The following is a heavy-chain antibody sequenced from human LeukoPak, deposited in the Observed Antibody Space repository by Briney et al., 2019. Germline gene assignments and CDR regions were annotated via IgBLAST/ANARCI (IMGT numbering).Heavy chain of an antibody. V-gene: IGHV4-34*01. Sequence: PSETLSLTCAVYGGSFSGYYWSWIRQPPGKGLEWIGEINHSGSTNYNPSLKSRVTISVDTSKNQFSLKLSSVTAADTAVYYCARGVVVAFDYWAQGTLVTVSS. D-gene: IGHD3-22*01. CDR2: INHSGST. CDR3: ARGVVVAFDY. CDR1: GGSFSGYY. J-gene: IGHJ4*02.